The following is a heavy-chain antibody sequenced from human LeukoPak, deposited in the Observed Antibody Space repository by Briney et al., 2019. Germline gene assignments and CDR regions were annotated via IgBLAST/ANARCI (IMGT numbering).Heavy chain of an antibody. D-gene: IGHD4-17*01. CDR3: ARHVYRDYGFDY. CDR1: GGSISSSY. CDR2: VYYTGTT. V-gene: IGHV4-59*08. Sequence: SETLSLTCTVSGGSISSSYWTWVRQTPGNGLEWIGYVYYTGTTNYNPSLKSRVTISVDTSRNQFSLKLSSVTAADTAVYYCARHVYRDYGFDYCGQGTLVTVSS. J-gene: IGHJ4*02.